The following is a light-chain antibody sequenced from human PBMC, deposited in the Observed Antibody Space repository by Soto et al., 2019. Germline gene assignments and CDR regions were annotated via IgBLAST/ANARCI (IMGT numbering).Light chain of an antibody. J-gene: IGKJ1*01. CDR3: MQPLQTPGT. V-gene: IGKV2-28*01. CDR1: QSLLHTNGYTY. CDR2: LGS. Sequence: IVMNQSPRSLSVTPGEPASISCRSSQSLLHTNGYTYLNWYLQKPGQSPHLLIYLGSRRAPGVPERISGSGSGTDFTLTINRVEADDVRIYYCMQPLQTPGTFGQGTKV.